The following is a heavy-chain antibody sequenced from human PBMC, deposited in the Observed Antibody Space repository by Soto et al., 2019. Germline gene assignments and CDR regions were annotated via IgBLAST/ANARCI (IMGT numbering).Heavy chain of an antibody. CDR3: VRQSGGYYYYGMDV. CDR2: IYYSGTT. D-gene: IGHD1-26*01. Sequence: PSETLSLTCTVSGGSIIDYYWSWIRQPPGKGLEWIGYIYYSGTTDYSPSLKSRVTISVDTSKNQFSLKLSSVTAADSAIYYCVRQSGGYYYYGMDVWGQGTTVTVS. J-gene: IGHJ6*02. V-gene: IGHV4-59*08. CDR1: GGSIIDYY.